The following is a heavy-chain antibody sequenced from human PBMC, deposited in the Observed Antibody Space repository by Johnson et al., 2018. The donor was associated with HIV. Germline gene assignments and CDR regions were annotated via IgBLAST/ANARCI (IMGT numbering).Heavy chain of an antibody. D-gene: IGHD6-13*01. J-gene: IGHJ3*02. CDR1: GFTFSSYD. CDR3: AGIAAAGGDAFDI. Sequence: VQLVESGGGLVQPGGSLRLSCAASGFTFSSYDMHWVRQATGKGLELVSAIGTAGDTYYPGSVKGRFTISRENAKNSLYLQMNSLRAGDTAVYYCAGIAAAGGDAFDIWGQGTMVTVSS. CDR2: IGTAGDT. V-gene: IGHV3-13*01.